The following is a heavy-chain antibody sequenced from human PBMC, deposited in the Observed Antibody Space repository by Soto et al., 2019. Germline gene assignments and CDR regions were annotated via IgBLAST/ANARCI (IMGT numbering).Heavy chain of an antibody. Sequence: SETLSLTCTVSGGSISSYYWSWIRQPPGKGLEWIGYIYYSGSTNYNPSLKSRVTISVDTSKNQFSLKLSSLTAADTAVYYCARGPDYYDSSGYHYPYYFDYWGQGTLVTVSS. CDR2: IYYSGST. V-gene: IGHV4-59*01. J-gene: IGHJ4*02. D-gene: IGHD3-22*01. CDR1: GGSISSYY. CDR3: ARGPDYYDSSGYHYPYYFDY.